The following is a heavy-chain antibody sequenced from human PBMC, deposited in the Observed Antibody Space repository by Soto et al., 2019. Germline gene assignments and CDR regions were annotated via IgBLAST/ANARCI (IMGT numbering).Heavy chain of an antibody. D-gene: IGHD6-19*01. V-gene: IGHV4-38-2*01. CDR3: ARRRAVAGTLDHHLDY. Sequence: SETLSLTCAVSGYSISSGYYWGWIRQSPGKGLEWIGSIYQSGSTYYNPSLKSRVTISVDTSKNQFSLKLSSVTAADTAVYYCARRRAVAGTLDHHLDYWGQGTLVTVSS. CDR1: GYSISSGYY. J-gene: IGHJ4*02. CDR2: IYQSGST.